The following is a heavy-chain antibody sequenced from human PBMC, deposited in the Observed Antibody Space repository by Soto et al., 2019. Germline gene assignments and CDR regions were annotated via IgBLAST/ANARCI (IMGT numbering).Heavy chain of an antibody. D-gene: IGHD2-15*01. CDR3: ARAPQRGYCSGGSCYGSYYYYYGMDV. Sequence: GASVKVSCKASGYIFTDYYMHWVRQAPGQELGWMGRINPNSGGTNYAQKLQGRVTMTTDTSTSTAYMELRSLRSDDTAVYYCARAPQRGYCSGGSCYGSYYYYYGMDVWGQGTTVTVSS. V-gene: IGHV1-2*06. CDR1: GYIFTDYY. CDR2: INPNSGGT. J-gene: IGHJ6*02.